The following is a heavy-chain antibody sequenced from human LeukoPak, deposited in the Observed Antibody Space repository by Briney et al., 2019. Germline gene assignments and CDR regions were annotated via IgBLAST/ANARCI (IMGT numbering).Heavy chain of an antibody. J-gene: IGHJ4*02. CDR1: GGSFSGYY. CDR3: ASPQTGYSSSWTPPDY. Sequence: SETLSLTCAVYGGSFSGYYWSWIRQPPGKGLEWIGEINHSGSTNYNPSLKSRVTISVDTSKNQFSLKLSSVTAADTAVYYCASPQTGYSSSWTPPDYWGQGTLVTVSS. CDR2: INHSGST. D-gene: IGHD6-13*01. V-gene: IGHV4-34*01.